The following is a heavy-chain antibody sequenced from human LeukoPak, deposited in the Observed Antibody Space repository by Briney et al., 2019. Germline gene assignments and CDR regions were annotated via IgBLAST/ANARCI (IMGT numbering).Heavy chain of an antibody. V-gene: IGHV3-7*01. Sequence: GGSLRLSCAASGFTFSSYWMSWVRQAPGKGLGWVANIKQDGSEKYYVDSVKGRFTISRDSAKTSLYLQMISLRAEDTAVYYCARHLSGVTGYTYGRGIDYWGQGTLVTVSS. CDR3: ARHLSGVTGYTYGRGIDY. CDR2: IKQDGSEK. CDR1: GFTFSSYW. D-gene: IGHD5-18*01. J-gene: IGHJ4*02.